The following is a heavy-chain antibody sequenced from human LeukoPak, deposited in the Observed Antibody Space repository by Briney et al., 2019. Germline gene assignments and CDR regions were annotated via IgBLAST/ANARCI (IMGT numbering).Heavy chain of an antibody. CDR2: ISSSSSYI. CDR1: GFTFSSYS. CDR3: ASILGGSAGGILAFDI. V-gene: IGHV3-21*01. J-gene: IGHJ3*02. D-gene: IGHD3-16*01. Sequence: KAGGALRLSCAASGFTFSSYSMNWVRQAPGKGLEWVSSISSSSSYIYYADSAKGRFTISRDNAKNSLYLQMNSLRAEDTAVYYCASILGGSAGGILAFDIWGQGTMVTVSS.